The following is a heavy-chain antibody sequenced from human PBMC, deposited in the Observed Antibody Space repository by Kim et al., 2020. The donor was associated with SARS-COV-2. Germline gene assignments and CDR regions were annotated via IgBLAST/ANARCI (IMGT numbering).Heavy chain of an antibody. CDR1: GFTFSSYA. J-gene: IGHJ4*02. V-gene: IGHV3-30*04. D-gene: IGHD1-26*01. CDR3: AREPYSGSYSFWDY. Sequence: GGSLRLSCAASGFTFSSYAMHWVRQAPGKGLEWVAVISYDGSNKYYADSVKGRFTISRDNSKNTLYLQMNSLRAEDTAVYYCAREPYSGSYSFWDYWGQGTLVTVSS. CDR2: ISYDGSNK.